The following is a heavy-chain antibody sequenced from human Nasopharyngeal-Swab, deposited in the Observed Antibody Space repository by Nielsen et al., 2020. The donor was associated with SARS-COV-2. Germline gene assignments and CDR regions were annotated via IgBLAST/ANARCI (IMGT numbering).Heavy chain of an antibody. Sequence: WVRQAPGQGLEWMGIINPSGGSTSYAQKFQGRVTMTRDTSTSTVYMELSSLRSEDTAVYYRARVISLGEYYFDYWGQGTLVTVSS. V-gene: IGHV1-46*01. D-gene: IGHD3-10*01. J-gene: IGHJ4*02. CDR3: ARVISLGEYYFDY. CDR2: INPSGGST.